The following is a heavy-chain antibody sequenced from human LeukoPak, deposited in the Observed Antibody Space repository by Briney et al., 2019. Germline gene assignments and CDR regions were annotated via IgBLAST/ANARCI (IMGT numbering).Heavy chain of an antibody. V-gene: IGHV5-51*01. CDR1: GYSFTSYW. D-gene: IGHD6-6*01. J-gene: IGHJ6*03. CDR3: ARHRSIAARPYYYYMDV. Sequence: GESLKISCKASGYSFTSYWIGWVRQMPGKGLEWMGIIYPGDSDTRYSPSFQGQVTISADKSISTAYLQWSSLKASDTAMYYCARHRSIAARPYYYYMDVWGKGTTVTVSS. CDR2: IYPGDSDT.